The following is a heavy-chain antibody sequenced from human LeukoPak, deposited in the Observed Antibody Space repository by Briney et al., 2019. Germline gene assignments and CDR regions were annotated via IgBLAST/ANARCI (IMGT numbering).Heavy chain of an antibody. D-gene: IGHD2-2*01. CDR1: GYTFTGYY. CDR3: XXXXXXXSSTSCHFDY. Sequence: ASVKVSCKASGYTFTGYYMHWVRQAPGQGLEWMGWINPNSGGTNYAQKFQGRVTMTRDTSISTAYMELSRLRSDDTAVYYCXXXXXXXSSTSCHFDYWGQGTLVTVSS. J-gene: IGHJ4*02. CDR2: INPNSGGT. V-gene: IGHV1-2*02.